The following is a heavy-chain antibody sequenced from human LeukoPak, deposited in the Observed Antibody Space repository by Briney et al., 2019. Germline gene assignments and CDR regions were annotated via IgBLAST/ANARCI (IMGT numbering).Heavy chain of an antibody. CDR1: GYTFTSYY. V-gene: IGHV1-46*01. CDR2: INPSGGST. Sequence: VASVKVSCKASGYTFTSYYMHWVRQAPGQGLEWMGIINPSGGSTSYAQKFQGRVTMTRDTSTSTVYMELSSLRSEDTAVYYCARDRPHDDSSGYYYYPQIPTFIDYWGQGTLVTVSS. D-gene: IGHD3-22*01. CDR3: ARDRPHDDSSGYYYYPQIPTFIDY. J-gene: IGHJ4*02.